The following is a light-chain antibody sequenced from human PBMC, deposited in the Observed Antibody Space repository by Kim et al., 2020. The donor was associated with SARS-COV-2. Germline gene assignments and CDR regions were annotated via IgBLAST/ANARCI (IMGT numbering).Light chain of an antibody. CDR2: GAS. Sequence: EIVLTHSPGTLSLSPGERATLSCRASQSVTSNHLAWYQQKPGQAPRLLIYGASRRATGIPSRFSGSGSGTDFTLTISRLEPEDFAVYFCHQYGISRTFGQGTKVDIK. CDR3: HQYGISRT. V-gene: IGKV3-20*01. CDR1: QSVTSNH. J-gene: IGKJ1*01.